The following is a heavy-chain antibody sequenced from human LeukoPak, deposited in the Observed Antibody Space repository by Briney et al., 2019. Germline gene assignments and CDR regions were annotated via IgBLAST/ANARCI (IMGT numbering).Heavy chain of an antibody. J-gene: IGHJ3*02. D-gene: IGHD3-22*01. V-gene: IGHV4-59*01. Sequence: PSEALSLTCAVSGGSISSYYWSWIRQPPGKGLELIGYIYYSGRTNYNPSLKSRVTISVDTSKNQFSLKLSSVTAADTAVYYCARGGYYDKEAFDIWGQGTMVTVSS. CDR1: GGSISSYY. CDR2: IYYSGRT. CDR3: ARGGYYDKEAFDI.